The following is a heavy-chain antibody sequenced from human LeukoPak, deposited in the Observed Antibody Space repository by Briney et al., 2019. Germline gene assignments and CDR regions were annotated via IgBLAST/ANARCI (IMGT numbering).Heavy chain of an antibody. J-gene: IGHJ5*02. CDR1: GGSISSSSYY. Sequence: SETLSLTCTVSGGSISSSSYYWGWIRQPPGKGLEWIGSIYYSGSTYYNPSLKSRVTISVDTSKNQFSLKLSSVTAADTAVYYCARDLAAAVRWFDPWGQGTLVTVSS. CDR2: IYYSGST. V-gene: IGHV4-39*07. CDR3: ARDLAAAVRWFDP. D-gene: IGHD6-13*01.